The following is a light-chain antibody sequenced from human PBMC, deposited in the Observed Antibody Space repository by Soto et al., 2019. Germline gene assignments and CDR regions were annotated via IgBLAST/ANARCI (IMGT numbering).Light chain of an antibody. V-gene: IGKV1-27*01. CDR2: AAA. CDR1: QGIGNF. Sequence: DLQMNKSPSSLSASVGDRVTITCRASQGIGNFLAWYQQKPGKSPMLLIYAAASLESGVPSRLSGSQSGADFTIIICGLQTEDVATYFCEKYDGAPWTFGQGSKV. CDR3: EKYDGAPWT. J-gene: IGKJ1*01.